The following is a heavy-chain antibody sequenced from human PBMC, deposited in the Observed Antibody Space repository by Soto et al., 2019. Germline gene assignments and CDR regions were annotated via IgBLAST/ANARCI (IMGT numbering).Heavy chain of an antibody. D-gene: IGHD1-26*01. Sequence: QVQFVQSGAEVKKPGASVKLSCKASGDTFGSNAMHWVRQAAGQRLEWMGWIIGGSGNTKYSRNFQGRVTITWDTSASTVYMELTSLRSDDTAVYFCARGSGSFCPFFDSWGQGTLVTVSS. J-gene: IGHJ4*02. CDR2: IIGGSGNT. CDR1: GDTFGSNA. V-gene: IGHV1-3*01. CDR3: ARGSGSFCPFFDS.